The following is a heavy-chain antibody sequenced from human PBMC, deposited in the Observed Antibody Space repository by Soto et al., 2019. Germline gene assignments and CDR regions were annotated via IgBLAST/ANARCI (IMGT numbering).Heavy chain of an antibody. CDR1: GFTFSSYN. CDR2: ISSSSNYI. V-gene: IGHV3-21*01. J-gene: IGHJ4*02. CDR3: ARENAYGDPNSFDY. D-gene: IGHD4-17*01. Sequence: ESGGGLVKPGGSLRISCTAYGFTFSSYNMNWVRKAPGKGLEWVSSISSSSNYIYYADSMKGRFTISRDNAKNSLYLQMNSLRAEDTAVYYCARENAYGDPNSFDYWGQGTLVTVSS.